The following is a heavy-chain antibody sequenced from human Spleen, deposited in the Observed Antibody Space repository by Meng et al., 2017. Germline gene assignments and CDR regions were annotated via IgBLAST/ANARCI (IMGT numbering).Heavy chain of an antibody. V-gene: IGHV3-15*01. CDR2: IKSKTDGVTT. CDR1: AFSFSDAW. CDR3: TWDDKAVSDY. D-gene: IGHD1-26*01. Sequence: GESLKISCAASAFSFSDAWMSWVRQAPGKGLEWVGRIKSKTDGVTTDYAAPVKGRFTISRDDSKNTLSLQMSGLRIDDTGVYYCTWDDKAVSDYWGQGTLVTVS. J-gene: IGHJ4*02.